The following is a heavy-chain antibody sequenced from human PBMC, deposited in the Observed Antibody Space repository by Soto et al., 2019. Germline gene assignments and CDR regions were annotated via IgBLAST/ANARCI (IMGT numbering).Heavy chain of an antibody. Sequence: SETLSLTCAVYGGSFGGYYWSWISQPPGKGLEWIGEINHRVITNYNPSLKGRVTISVDTSKNQFSLKLISVTAADTAVYYCAVRGYCSGGSCYSNYYYYMDVWGKGTTVTVSS. CDR3: AVRGYCSGGSCYSNYYYYMDV. V-gene: IGHV4-34*01. J-gene: IGHJ6*03. D-gene: IGHD2-15*01. CDR1: GGSFGGYY. CDR2: INHRVIT.